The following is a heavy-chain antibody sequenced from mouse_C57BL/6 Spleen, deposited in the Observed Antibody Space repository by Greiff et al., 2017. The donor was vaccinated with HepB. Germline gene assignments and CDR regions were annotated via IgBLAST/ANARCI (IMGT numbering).Heavy chain of an antibody. J-gene: IGHJ2*01. CDR3: ARERSFSFDY. CDR1: GYTFTDYY. Sequence: EVQLQQSGPELVKPGASVKISCKASGYTFTDYYMNWVKQSHGKSLEWIGDINPNNGGTSYNQKFKGKATLTVDKSSSTAYMELRSLTSEDSAVYYCARERSFSFDYWGQGTTLTVSS. CDR2: INPNNGGT. V-gene: IGHV1-26*01.